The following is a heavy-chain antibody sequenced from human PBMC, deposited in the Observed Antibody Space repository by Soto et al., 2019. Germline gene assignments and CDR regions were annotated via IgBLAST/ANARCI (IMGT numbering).Heavy chain of an antibody. CDR1: GGSISSYY. D-gene: IGHD6-13*01. CDR3: ARIGFSSSWYNNWFDP. Sequence: SETLSLTCTVSGGSISSYYWSWIRQPPGKGLEWIGYIYYSGSTNYNPSLKSRVTISVDTSKNQFSLKLSSVTAADTAVYYCARIGFSSSWYNNWFDPWGQGTLVTVSS. J-gene: IGHJ5*02. CDR2: IYYSGST. V-gene: IGHV4-59*01.